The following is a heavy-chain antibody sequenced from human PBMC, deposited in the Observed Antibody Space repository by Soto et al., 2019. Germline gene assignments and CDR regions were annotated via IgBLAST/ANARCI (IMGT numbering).Heavy chain of an antibody. D-gene: IGHD3-22*01. CDR2: INHSGST. CDR1: GGSFSGYY. CDR3: AREQYDSSGYYPRDFDY. J-gene: IGHJ4*02. V-gene: IGHV4-34*01. Sequence: RSLTCAVYGGSFSGYYWSWIRQPPGKGLEWIGEINHSGSTNYNPSLKSRVTISVDTSKNQFSLKLSSVTAADTAVYYCAREQYDSSGYYPRDFDYWGQGTLVTVSS.